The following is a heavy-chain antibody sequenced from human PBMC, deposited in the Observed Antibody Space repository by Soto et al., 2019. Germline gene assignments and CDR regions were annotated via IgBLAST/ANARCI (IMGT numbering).Heavy chain of an antibody. CDR3: ARGDCVGGTCYSLAGSFYYYMDV. J-gene: IGHJ6*03. CDR1: GFTFSNYL. V-gene: IGHV3-74*02. Sequence: EVQLVESGGGLVQPGGSLRLSCAASGFTFSNYLMYWVRQAPGKGLEWVSRINSDGSVSSYADSVKGRLTISRDNVKNPLYLQMDSLRAEDTAVYYCARGDCVGGTCYSLAGSFYYYMDVWGKGTTVTVFS. CDR2: INSDGSVS. D-gene: IGHD2-15*01.